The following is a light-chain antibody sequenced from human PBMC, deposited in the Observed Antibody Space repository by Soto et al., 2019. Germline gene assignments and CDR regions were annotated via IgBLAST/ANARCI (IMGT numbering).Light chain of an antibody. V-gene: IGLV1-44*01. CDR2: TNN. Sequence: QAVVTQPPSASGTPGQTVTISCSGSSSNIGSNTVNWYQQLPGTAPKLLIYTNNQRPSGVPDRFSGSKSGTSASLAISGLQSADEADYYCAGWDDSLNGPVFGGGTKLTVL. J-gene: IGLJ3*02. CDR1: SSNIGSNT. CDR3: AGWDDSLNGPV.